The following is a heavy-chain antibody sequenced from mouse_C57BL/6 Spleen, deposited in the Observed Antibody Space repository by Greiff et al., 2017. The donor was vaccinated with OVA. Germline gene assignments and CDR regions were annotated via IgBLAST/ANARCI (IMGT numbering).Heavy chain of an antibody. V-gene: IGHV1-20*01. CDR3: ARYNEGIFDY. CDR2: IIPYTGDT. Sequence: EVQLQQSGPELVKPGESVKLSCKASGYSFTGYFMNWVMQSPGKSLEWIGRIIPYTGDTFYNQKFKGQSTFTVDKSSSTVHMEIRNLTSEDTAVYYCARYNEGIFDYWGQGTTLTVSS. CDR1: GYSFTGYF. D-gene: IGHD1-3*01. J-gene: IGHJ2*01.